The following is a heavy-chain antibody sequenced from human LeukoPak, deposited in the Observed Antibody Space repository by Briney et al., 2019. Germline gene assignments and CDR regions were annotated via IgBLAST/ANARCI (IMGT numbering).Heavy chain of an antibody. D-gene: IGHD3-10*01. CDR3: ARGRVTMVRGRDYYYYYGMDV. CDR2: IYYGGST. V-gene: IGHV4-59*08. J-gene: IGHJ6*02. Sequence: SETLSLTCTASGGSISSYYWSWIRQPPGKGLEWIGYIYYGGSTNYNPSLKSRVTISVDTSKNQFSLKLSSVTAADTAVYYCARGRVTMVRGRDYYYYYGMDVWGQGTTVTVSS. CDR1: GGSISSYY.